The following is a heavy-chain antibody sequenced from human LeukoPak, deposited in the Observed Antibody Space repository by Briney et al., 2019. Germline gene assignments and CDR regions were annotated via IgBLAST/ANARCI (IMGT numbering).Heavy chain of an antibody. CDR3: ARDRLGATIVYYYYGMDV. V-gene: IGHV1-69*10. D-gene: IGHD1-26*01. CDR2: IIPILGIA. Sequence: SVKVSCTASGGTFSSYAISWVRQAPGQGLEWMGRIIPILGIANYAQKFQGRVTITADKSTSTAYMELSSLRSEDTAVYYCARDRLGATIVYYYYGMDVWGQGTTVTVSS. J-gene: IGHJ6*02. CDR1: GGTFSSYA.